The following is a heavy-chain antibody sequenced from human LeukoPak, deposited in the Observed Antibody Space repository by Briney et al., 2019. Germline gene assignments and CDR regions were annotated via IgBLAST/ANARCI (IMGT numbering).Heavy chain of an antibody. V-gene: IGHV5-51*01. CDR2: IYPGDSDT. D-gene: IGHD3-22*01. J-gene: IGHJ4*02. Sequence: ESLKISCKGFGYSFTSYWIGWVRQMPGKGLEWMGIIYPGDSDTRYSPSFQGQVTISADKSISTAYLQWSSLKASDTAMYYCARLGANYYDSSGYYSGFDYWGQGTLVTVSS. CDR1: GYSFTSYW. CDR3: ARLGANYYDSSGYYSGFDY.